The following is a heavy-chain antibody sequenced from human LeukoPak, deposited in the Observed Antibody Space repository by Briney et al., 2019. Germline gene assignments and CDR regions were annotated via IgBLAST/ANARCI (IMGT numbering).Heavy chain of an antibody. V-gene: IGHV4-34*01. D-gene: IGHD1-1*01. Sequence: SETLSHTCAVYGGSFSGYYWSWIRQPPGKGLEWIGEINHSGSTNYNPSLKSRVTISVDTSKNQFSLKLSSVTAADTAVYYRARGNWNFDYWGQGTLVTVSS. CDR2: INHSGST. J-gene: IGHJ4*02. CDR3: ARGNWNFDY. CDR1: GGSFSGYY.